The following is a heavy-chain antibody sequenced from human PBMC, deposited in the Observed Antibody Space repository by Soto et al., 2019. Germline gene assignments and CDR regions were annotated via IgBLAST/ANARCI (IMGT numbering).Heavy chain of an antibody. CDR3: AREVTVASYSFDF. CDR2: IIPIFNSA. V-gene: IGHV1-69*13. J-gene: IGHJ4*02. D-gene: IGHD5-12*01. Sequence: SVKVSCKASGGTVNNYALSWVRQAPGQGLEWMGGIIPIFNSANYAQKFQGRVTITADDSTSTAYMELRSLRPDDTAVYYCAREVTVASYSFDFWGQGTLVTVSS. CDR1: GGTVNNYA.